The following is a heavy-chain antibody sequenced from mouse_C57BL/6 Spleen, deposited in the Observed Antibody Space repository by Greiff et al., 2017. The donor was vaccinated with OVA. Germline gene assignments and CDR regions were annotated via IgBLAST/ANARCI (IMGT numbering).Heavy chain of an antibody. J-gene: IGHJ2*01. CDR1: GFTFSSYA. V-gene: IGHV5-4*01. CDR3: ARSGTGYYFDY. D-gene: IGHD4-1*01. CDR2: ISDGGSYT. Sequence: EVHLVESGGGLVKPGGSLKLSCAASGFTFSSYAMSWVRQTPEKRLEWVATISDGGSYTYYPDNVKGRFTISKDNAKNNLYLQRSHLKSEDTAMYYCARSGTGYYFDYWGQGTTLTVSS.